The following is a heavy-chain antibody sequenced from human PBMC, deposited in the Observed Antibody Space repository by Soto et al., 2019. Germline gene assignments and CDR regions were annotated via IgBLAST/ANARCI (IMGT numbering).Heavy chain of an antibody. V-gene: IGHV3-9*01. J-gene: IGHJ3*02. CDR3: AKDQGYGDYAGFAFDI. CDR1: GFTFDDYA. CDR2: ISWNSGSI. D-gene: IGHD4-17*01. Sequence: GGSLRLSCAASGFTFDDYAMHWVRQAPGKGLEWVSGISWNSGSIGYADSVKGRFTISRDNAKNSLYLQMNSLRAEDTALYYCAKDQGYGDYAGFAFDIWGQGTMVTVSS.